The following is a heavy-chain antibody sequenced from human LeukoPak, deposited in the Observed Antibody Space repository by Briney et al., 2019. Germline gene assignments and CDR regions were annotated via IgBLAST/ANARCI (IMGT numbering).Heavy chain of an antibody. Sequence: GASVKVSCKASGYTFTSYAMNWVRQAPGQGLEWMGWINPNTGNPTYAQGFTGRFVFSLDTSVSTAYLQISSLKAEDTAVYYCARAPDQQWLVRTIIDYWGQGTLVTVSS. CDR1: GYTFTSYA. V-gene: IGHV7-4-1*02. J-gene: IGHJ4*02. CDR2: INPNTGNP. D-gene: IGHD6-19*01. CDR3: ARAPDQQWLVRTIIDY.